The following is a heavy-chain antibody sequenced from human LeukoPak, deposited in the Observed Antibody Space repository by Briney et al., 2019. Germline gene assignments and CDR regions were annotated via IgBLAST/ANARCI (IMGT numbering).Heavy chain of an antibody. D-gene: IGHD1-26*01. J-gene: IGHJ4*02. CDR1: NGSISDDY. CDR2: VYYSGST. Sequence: SETLSLTCTISNGSISDDYWSWIRQPPGKGLEWIGYVYYSGSTNYNPSLRSRVTISVDRSKNQVSLKLSSLTAADTAVYYCARLYGSVDYWGQGTLVTVSS. CDR3: ARLYGSVDY. V-gene: IGHV4-59*08.